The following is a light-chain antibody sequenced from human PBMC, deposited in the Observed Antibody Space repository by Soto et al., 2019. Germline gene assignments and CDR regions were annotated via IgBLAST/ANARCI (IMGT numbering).Light chain of an antibody. CDR2: AVT. Sequence: QSVLTQPASVSGSPGQSITISCTGTSSDIGGYKYVSWYQQHPGKAPKLMIYAVTNRPSGVSNRFSGSKSGNTASLTISGLQAEDEADYYCSSYTSSSTYVVFGGGTKLTVL. J-gene: IGLJ2*01. CDR1: SSDIGGYKY. V-gene: IGLV2-14*01. CDR3: SSYTSSSTYVV.